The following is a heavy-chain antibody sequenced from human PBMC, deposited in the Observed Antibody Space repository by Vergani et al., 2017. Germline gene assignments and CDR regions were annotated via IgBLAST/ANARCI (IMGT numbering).Heavy chain of an antibody. V-gene: IGHV4-59*01. CDR2: IYYSGST. CDR1: GGSISSYY. CDR3: ARGKSVLRFLEGFPGWFDP. Sequence: QVQLQESGPGLVKPSETLSLTCTVSGGSISSYYWSWIRQPPGKGLEWIGYIYYSGSTNYNPSLKSRVTISVDTSKNQFSLKLSSVTAADTAVYYCARGKSVLRFLEGFPGWFDPWGQGTLVTVSS. J-gene: IGHJ5*02. D-gene: IGHD3-3*01.